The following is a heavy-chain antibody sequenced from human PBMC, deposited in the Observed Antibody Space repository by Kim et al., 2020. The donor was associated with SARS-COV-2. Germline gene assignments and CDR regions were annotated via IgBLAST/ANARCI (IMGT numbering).Heavy chain of an antibody. D-gene: IGHD1-26*01. CDR1: GDSVSSNSAA. CDR2: TYYRSKWYN. Sequence: SQTLSLTCAISGDSVSSNSAAWNWIRQSPSRGLEWLGRTYYRSKWYNDYAVSVKSRITINPDTSKNQFSLQLNSVTPEDTAVYYCARDSHRIVGATAVGIGYAFDIWGQGTMVTVSS. CDR3: ARDSHRIVGATAVGIGYAFDI. J-gene: IGHJ3*02. V-gene: IGHV6-1*01.